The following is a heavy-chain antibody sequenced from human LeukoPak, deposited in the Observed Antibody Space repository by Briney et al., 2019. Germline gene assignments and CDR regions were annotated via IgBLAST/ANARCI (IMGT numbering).Heavy chain of an antibody. V-gene: IGHV4-39*01. CDR1: GGSISSSSYY. Sequence: PSETLSLTCTVSGGSISSSSYYWGWIRQPPGRGLEWIGSIYYSGSTYYNPSLKSRVTISVDTSKNQFSLKLSSVTAADTAVYYCARHLFPNAPRFQHWGQGTLVTVSS. CDR2: IYYSGST. CDR3: ARHLFPNAPRFQH. J-gene: IGHJ1*01. D-gene: IGHD3-3*01.